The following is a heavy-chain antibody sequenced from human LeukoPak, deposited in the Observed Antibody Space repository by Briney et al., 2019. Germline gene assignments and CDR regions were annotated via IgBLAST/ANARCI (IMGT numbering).Heavy chain of an antibody. J-gene: IGHJ6*02. CDR2: ISSSSSYT. Sequence: GGSLRLSCAASGFTFSDYYMSWIRQAPGKGLEWVSYISSSSSYTNYADSVKGRFTISRDNAKNSLYLQTNSLRAEDTAVYYCARLQSPARGMDVWGQGTTVTVSS. CDR3: ARLQSPARGMDV. CDR1: GFTFSDYY. V-gene: IGHV3-11*06.